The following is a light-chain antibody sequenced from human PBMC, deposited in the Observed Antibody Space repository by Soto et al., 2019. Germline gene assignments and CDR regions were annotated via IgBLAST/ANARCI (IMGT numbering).Light chain of an antibody. V-gene: IGLV2-14*01. J-gene: IGLJ1*01. CDR3: TSWTSTSTYV. CDR2: DVF. CDR1: SSDVGGYNY. Sequence: QSALTQDASVSGSPGQSITISSTGTSSDVGGYNYVSWYQQHPGRAPKLIIYDVFTRPSGISHRFSGSKSGNTASLTISALQAEDEADYYCTSWTSTSTYVFGSGTKVTVL.